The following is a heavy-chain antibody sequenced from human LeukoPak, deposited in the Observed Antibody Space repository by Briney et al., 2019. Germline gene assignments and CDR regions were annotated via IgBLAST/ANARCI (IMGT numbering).Heavy chain of an antibody. CDR3: ARDPLHIVVVTAKPSNWFDP. Sequence: SETLSLTCAVSGYSISSGYYWGWIRQPPRKGLAWIGSIYHSGITYYNPSLKSRVTISVDTSKTQFSLKLRSVTAADTAVYYCARDPLHIVVVTAKPSNWFDPWGQGTLVTVSS. CDR1: GYSISSGYY. CDR2: IYHSGIT. V-gene: IGHV4-38-2*02. D-gene: IGHD2-21*02. J-gene: IGHJ5*02.